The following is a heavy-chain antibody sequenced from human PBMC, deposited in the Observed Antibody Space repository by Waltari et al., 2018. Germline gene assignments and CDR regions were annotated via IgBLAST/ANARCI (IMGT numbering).Heavy chain of an antibody. Sequence: EVQLVESGGGLVQPGGSLRLSCAASGFTFSSYSMHWVRQAPGKGLEWVSYISSSSSTIYYADSVKGRFTISRDNAKNSLYLQMNSLRAEDTAVYYCARDHAFFVEQQLVPALYYYYGMDVWGQGTTVTVSS. CDR1: GFTFSSYS. J-gene: IGHJ6*02. D-gene: IGHD6-13*01. CDR2: ISSSSSTI. V-gene: IGHV3-48*01. CDR3: ARDHAFFVEQQLVPALYYYYGMDV.